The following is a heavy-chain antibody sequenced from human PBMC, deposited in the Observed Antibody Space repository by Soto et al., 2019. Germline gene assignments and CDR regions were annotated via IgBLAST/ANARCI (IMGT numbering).Heavy chain of an antibody. V-gene: IGHV3-33*01. CDR1: GFTFSTFA. CDR3: VRGSYCSNGVRHNLGYFGP. CDR2: IWSDGNDK. J-gene: IGHJ5*02. Sequence: QVQLVESGGGVVQSGRSLRLSCTASGFTFSTFALHWVRQAPGKGLEWVAIIWSDGNDKYYADSVKGRFTISSDYSKNTLSLQMNSLRDEDTAVYYCVRGSYCSNGVRHNLGYFGPWCQGTLVTVSS. D-gene: IGHD2-8*01.